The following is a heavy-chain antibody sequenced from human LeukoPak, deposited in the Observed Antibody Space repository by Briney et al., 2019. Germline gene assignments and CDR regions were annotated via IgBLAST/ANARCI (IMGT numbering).Heavy chain of an antibody. CDR1: GGSISSGYY. CDR2: SGST. D-gene: IGHD3-22*01. Sequence: SQTLSLTCTVSGGSISSGYYWGWIRQPPGKGLEWIGSGSTYYNPSLKSRVTISVDTSKNQFSLKLSSVTAADTAVYFCASPRGDDSGGYYTWYFRHWGQGILVTVSS. CDR3: ASPRGDDSGGYYTWYFRH. V-gene: IGHV4-38-2*02. J-gene: IGHJ1*01.